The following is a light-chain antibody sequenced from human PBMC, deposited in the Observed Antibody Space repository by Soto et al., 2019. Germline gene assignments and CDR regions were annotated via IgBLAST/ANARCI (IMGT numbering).Light chain of an antibody. V-gene: IGKV3-20*01. CDR3: QQDGSSPLT. CDR2: DTS. CDR1: QSVSSS. J-gene: IGKJ4*01. Sequence: EIVLTQSPGTLSLSVGERVTLSCRASQSVSSSLAWYQQTPGQAPRLLIYDTSNRAPGTPDRFSGSGSGTDFTPTISRLEPEDVTVYYWQQDGSSPLTFGGGTTVEIK.